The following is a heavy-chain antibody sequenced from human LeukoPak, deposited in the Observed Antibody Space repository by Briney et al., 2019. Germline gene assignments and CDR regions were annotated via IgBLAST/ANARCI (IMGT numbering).Heavy chain of an antibody. CDR2: IKQDGSEK. J-gene: IGHJ6*03. D-gene: IGHD3-10*01. Sequence: GGSLRHSCAASGFTFSSYWMSWVRQAPGKGLEWVANIKQDGSEKYYVDSVKGRFTISRDNAKNSLYLQMNSLRAEDTAVYYCARVGRGFGEFVYYYYYYMDVWGKGTTVTVSS. V-gene: IGHV3-7*01. CDR3: ARVGRGFGEFVYYYYYYMDV. CDR1: GFTFSSYW.